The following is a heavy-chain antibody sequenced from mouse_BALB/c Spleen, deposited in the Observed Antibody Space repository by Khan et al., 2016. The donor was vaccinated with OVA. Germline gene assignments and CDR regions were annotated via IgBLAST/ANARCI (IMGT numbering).Heavy chain of an antibody. CDR3: ARIYGGDFDY. CDR1: GYSITSDYA. Sequence: DVQLQESGPGLVKPSQSLSLTCTVTGYSITSDYAWNWIRQFPGNKLEWMGYISYSGNTKYNPTLKSRISITRDTSENQFFLQLNSVTIDDTATYYCARIYGGDFDYWGQGTTLTVSS. J-gene: IGHJ2*01. V-gene: IGHV3-2*02. D-gene: IGHD1-1*01. CDR2: ISYSGNT.